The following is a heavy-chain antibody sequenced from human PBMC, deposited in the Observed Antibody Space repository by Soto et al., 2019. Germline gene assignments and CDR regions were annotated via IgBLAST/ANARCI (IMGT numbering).Heavy chain of an antibody. D-gene: IGHD5-12*01. V-gene: IGHV4-31*03. J-gene: IGHJ6*03. CDR2: IYYSGST. CDR1: GGSISSGGYY. CDR3: AREGVATISYYYSMDV. Sequence: PSETLSLTCTVSGGSISSGGYYWSWIRQHPGKGLEWIGYIYYSGSTYYNPSLKSRVTISVDTSKNQFSLKLSSVTAADTAVYYCAREGVATISYYYSMDVCGQVTAVT.